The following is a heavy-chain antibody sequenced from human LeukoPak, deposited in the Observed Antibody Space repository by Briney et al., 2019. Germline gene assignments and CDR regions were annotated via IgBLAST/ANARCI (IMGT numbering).Heavy chain of an antibody. J-gene: IGHJ6*02. CDR1: GGSFSGYY. Sequence: PSETLSLTCAVYGGSFSGYYWSWIRQPPGKGLEWIGELINSGSTNYNPSLKSRVTISVDTSKNQFSLKLSSVTAADTAAYYCARGRGVVPAAILGSYYYGMDVWGQGTTVTVSS. CDR3: ARGRGVVPAAILGSYYYGMDV. CDR2: LINSGST. V-gene: IGHV4-34*01. D-gene: IGHD2-2*01.